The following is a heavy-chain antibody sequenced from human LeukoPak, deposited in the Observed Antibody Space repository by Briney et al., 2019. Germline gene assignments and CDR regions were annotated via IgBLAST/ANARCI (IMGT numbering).Heavy chain of an antibody. CDR1: GFTFSSYW. J-gene: IGHJ4*02. V-gene: IGHV3-74*01. Sequence: GGSLRLSCAASGFTFSSYWMHWVRQAPGKGPVWVSRINSDGSSTSYADSVKGRFTISRDNAKNTLYLQMNSLRAEDTAVYYCARDPMGYYDSSGYYQPFDYWGQGTLVTVSS. D-gene: IGHD3-22*01. CDR2: INSDGSST. CDR3: ARDPMGYYDSSGYYQPFDY.